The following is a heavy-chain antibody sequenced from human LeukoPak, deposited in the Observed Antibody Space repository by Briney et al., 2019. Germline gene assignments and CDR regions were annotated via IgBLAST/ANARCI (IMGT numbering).Heavy chain of an antibody. J-gene: IGHJ5*02. D-gene: IGHD3-3*01. V-gene: IGHV4-34*01. Sequence: SETLSLTCAVYGGSFGGYYWSWIRQPPGKGLEWIGEINHSGSTNYNPSLKSRVTISVDTSKNQFSLQLSSVTAADTAVYYCARGTTTIFGVVIPRKYNWFDPWGQGTLVTVSS. CDR3: ARGTTTIFGVVIPRKYNWFDP. CDR2: INHSGST. CDR1: GGSFGGYY.